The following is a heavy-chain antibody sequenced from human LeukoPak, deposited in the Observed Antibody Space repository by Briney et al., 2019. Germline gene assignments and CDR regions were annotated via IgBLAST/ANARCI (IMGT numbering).Heavy chain of an antibody. J-gene: IGHJ5*02. D-gene: IGHD4-17*01. Sequence: GASVKVSCKASGYTFTSYYMHWVRQAPGQGLEWMGIINPSGGSTSYAQKFQGRVTITTDESTSTAYMELSSLRSEDTAVYYCARDLEAYGDYEAYVNWFDPWGQGTLVTVSS. CDR3: ARDLEAYGDYEAYVNWFDP. V-gene: IGHV1-46*01. CDR1: GYTFTSYY. CDR2: INPSGGST.